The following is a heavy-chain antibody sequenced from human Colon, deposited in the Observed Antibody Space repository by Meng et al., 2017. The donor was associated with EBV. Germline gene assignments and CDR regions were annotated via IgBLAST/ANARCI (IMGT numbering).Heavy chain of an antibody. CDR1: GGSFSTHN. CDR2: LIAVFDKT. D-gene: IGHD1-14*01. Sequence: QVQLLQSGAEVKKPGSSVKVACKTSGGSFSTHNFSWVRQAPGQWLEWMGGLIAVFDKTKAAPRFQDRVTFTADESTSTAYMELSSLTFDDTAVYFCARGRRNEPLFDYWGQGTLVTVSS. CDR3: ARGRRNEPLFDY. J-gene: IGHJ4*02. V-gene: IGHV1-69*01.